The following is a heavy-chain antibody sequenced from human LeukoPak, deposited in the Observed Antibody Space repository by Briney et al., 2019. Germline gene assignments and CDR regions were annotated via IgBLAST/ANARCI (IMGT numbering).Heavy chain of an antibody. D-gene: IGHD3-10*01. CDR2: ISGSGDST. CDR1: GFTFSSYA. V-gene: IGHV3-23*01. CDR3: AKSGGLYGSGSPFDY. J-gene: IGHJ4*02. Sequence: GGSLRLSCAASGFTFSSYAMSWVRQAPGKGLEWVSAISGSGDSTYYADSVKGRFTISRDNSKNTLYLQMNSLRAEDTAVYYCAKSGGLYGSGSPFDYWGQGTLVTVSS.